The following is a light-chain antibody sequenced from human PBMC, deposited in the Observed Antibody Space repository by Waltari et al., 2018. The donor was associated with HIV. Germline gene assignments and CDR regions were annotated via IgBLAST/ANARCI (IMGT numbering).Light chain of an antibody. CDR1: SSDVGIYNL. CDR3: CSYAGSFVV. J-gene: IGLJ2*01. Sequence: QSALTQPASVSASPGQSITISCTGTSSDVGIYNLVPWYQQYPGKAPKLMIYEGSKRPSGVSNRFSGSKSGNTASLTISGLQTEDEADYYCCSYAGSFVVFGGGTKLTVL. V-gene: IGLV2-23*01. CDR2: EGS.